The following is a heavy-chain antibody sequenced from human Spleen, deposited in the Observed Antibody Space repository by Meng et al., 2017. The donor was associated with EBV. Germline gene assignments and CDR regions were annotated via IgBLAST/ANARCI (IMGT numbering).Heavy chain of an antibody. V-gene: IGHV3-30*03. D-gene: IGHD5-24*01. CDR1: GFSFSSYG. CDR3: ARSVSVAYNSN. Sequence: QGQLVESGGGGVQPGRSLRLSCAASGFSFSSYGMHWVRQAPGKGLEWVAFVSFDGSNNYYADSVKGRFTISRDDARNSLYLQMNSLRAEDTAVYYCARSVSVAYNSNWGQGTLVTVSS. CDR2: VSFDGSNN. J-gene: IGHJ4*02.